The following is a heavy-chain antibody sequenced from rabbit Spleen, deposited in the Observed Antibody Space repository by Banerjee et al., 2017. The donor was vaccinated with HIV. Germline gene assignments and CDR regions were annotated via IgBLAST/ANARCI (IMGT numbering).Heavy chain of an antibody. CDR2: IDLLFGTT. V-gene: IGHV1S40*01. Sequence: QSLEESGGDLVKPGASLTLTCTASGVDFSSGYDMCWVRQAPGKGLEWIGYIDLLFGTTYYANWVNGRFTISSHNAQNTLYLQLHSLTAADTATYFCVRGASDSGYYSLWGQGTLVTVS. CDR1: GVDFSSGYD. CDR3: VRGASDSGYYSL. D-gene: IGHD1-1*01. J-gene: IGHJ3*01.